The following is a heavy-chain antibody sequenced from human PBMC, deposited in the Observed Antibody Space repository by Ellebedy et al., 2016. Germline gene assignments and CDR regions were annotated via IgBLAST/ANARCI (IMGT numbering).Heavy chain of an antibody. CDR1: GVSFSDYY. Sequence: SETLSLTXAVYGVSFSDYYWSWIRQPPGKGLEWIGEIHHSGFTKYNPSLRSRVTISGDTSKNQFSLKLSSVTAADTAVYYCARTTRYGMDVWGQGTTVTVSS. D-gene: IGHD2-15*01. V-gene: IGHV4-34*01. CDR2: IHHSGFT. J-gene: IGHJ6*02. CDR3: ARTTRYGMDV.